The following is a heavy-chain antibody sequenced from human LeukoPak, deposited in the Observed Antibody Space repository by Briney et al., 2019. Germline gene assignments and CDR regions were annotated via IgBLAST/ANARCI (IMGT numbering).Heavy chain of an antibody. Sequence: ASVKVSCKASGYTFTSYAMHWVRQAPGQRLEWMGWINAGNGNTKYSRKFQGRVTITRDTSASTAYMELSSLRSEDTAVYYCARTEWFGELGDYWGQGTLVTVSS. V-gene: IGHV1-3*01. D-gene: IGHD3-10*01. CDR1: GYTFTSYA. CDR2: INAGNGNT. CDR3: ARTEWFGELGDY. J-gene: IGHJ4*02.